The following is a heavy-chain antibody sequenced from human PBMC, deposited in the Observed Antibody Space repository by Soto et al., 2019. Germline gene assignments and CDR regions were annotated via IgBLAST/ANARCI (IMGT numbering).Heavy chain of an antibody. CDR3: ARAIRYFDWLLPDY. D-gene: IGHD3-9*01. CDR1: GFTFSSYW. V-gene: IGHV3-74*01. CDR2: INSDGSST. J-gene: IGHJ4*02. Sequence: GGSLRLSCASSGFTFSSYWMHWVRQAPGKGLVWVSRINSDGSSTSYADSVKGRFTISRDNAKNTLHLQMNSLRAEDTAVYYCARAIRYFDWLLPDYWGQGTLVTVSS.